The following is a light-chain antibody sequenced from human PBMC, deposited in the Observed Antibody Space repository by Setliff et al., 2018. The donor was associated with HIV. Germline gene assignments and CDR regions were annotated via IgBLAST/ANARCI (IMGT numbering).Light chain of an antibody. V-gene: IGLV2-11*01. Sequence: QSALTQPRSVSGSRGQTVTFSCTGGSSDVGGCDYVSWYQQHPGKAPKLIIYDVSKRPSGVPARFSGFKSGNTAYLTISGLQPEDEAEYYCCSYAGTYTFGFGTGTKVTVL. CDR2: DVS. CDR3: CSYAGTYTFG. J-gene: IGLJ1*01. CDR1: SSDVGGCDY.